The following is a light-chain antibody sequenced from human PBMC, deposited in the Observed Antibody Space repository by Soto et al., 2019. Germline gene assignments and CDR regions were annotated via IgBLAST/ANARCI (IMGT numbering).Light chain of an antibody. Sequence: QSALTQPASVSGSPGQSITISCTGTSSDVGAYNHVSWYQHHPGKAPKLMIYEVNNRPSGVSNRFSGSKSGNTASLTISGLQAEDEADYYCSAFTFSSTLIFGGGTKLTVL. V-gene: IGLV2-14*01. CDR1: SSDVGAYNH. CDR2: EVN. CDR3: SAFTFSSTLI. J-gene: IGLJ2*01.